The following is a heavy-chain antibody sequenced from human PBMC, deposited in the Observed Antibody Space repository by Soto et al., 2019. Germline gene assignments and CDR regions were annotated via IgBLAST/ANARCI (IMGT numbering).Heavy chain of an antibody. CDR1: GFTFSTNA. CDR2: ISSSSAST. Sequence: LRLSCAASGFTFSTNAMSWVRQAPGKGLEWVSGISSSSASTYYADSVKGRFTSSRDNSKNTLFLQRNSLRAEDTAVYYCAKELTNSYGYAYFDYWGQGALVTVSS. D-gene: IGHD5-18*01. CDR3: AKELTNSYGYAYFDY. J-gene: IGHJ4*02. V-gene: IGHV3-23*01.